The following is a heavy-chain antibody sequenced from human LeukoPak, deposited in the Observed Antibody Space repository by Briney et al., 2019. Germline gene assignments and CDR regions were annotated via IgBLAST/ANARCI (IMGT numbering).Heavy chain of an antibody. V-gene: IGHV3-23*01. J-gene: IGHJ6*03. D-gene: IGHD3-3*01. CDR3: AREGDFWSGYPIDHYYYMDV. CDR2: ISGRGDLE. Sequence: GGSLRLSCSASGFTFSSYAMTWVRQAPGKGLEWVSTISGRGDLEFYTDSVKGRFTISRDHSKNTVHLQMDSLRAEDTAIYYCAREGDFWSGYPIDHYYYMDVWGKGTTVTVTS. CDR1: GFTFSSYA.